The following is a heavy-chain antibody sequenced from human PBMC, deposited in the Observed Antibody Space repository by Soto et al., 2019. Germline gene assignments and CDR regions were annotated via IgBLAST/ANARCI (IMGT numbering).Heavy chain of an antibody. CDR2: IYYSGSA. D-gene: IGHD3-10*01. J-gene: IGHJ4*02. CDR1: GGSISSGGYY. Sequence: QVQLQESGPGLVKPSQTLSLTCTVSGGSISSGGYYWSWIRQLPGKGLEWLGYIYYSGSAYYNPSLKSRVTISVDTSRNQFSLKLSSVTAADTVVYYCARVSGSRYVDCWGQGTQVTVSS. CDR3: ARVSGSRYVDC. V-gene: IGHV4-31*03.